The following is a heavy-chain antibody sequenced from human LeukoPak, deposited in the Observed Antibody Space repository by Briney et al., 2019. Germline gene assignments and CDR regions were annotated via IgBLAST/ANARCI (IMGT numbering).Heavy chain of an antibody. CDR1: GYTFTSYG. CDR2: ISAYNGNT. V-gene: IGHV1-18*01. CDR3: ARDTGLAEGGCSGGSCYSMVADY. Sequence: ASVKVSCKASGYTFTSYGISWVRQAPGQGLEWMGWISAYNGNTNYAQKLQGRVTMTTDTSTSTAYMELRSLRSDDTAVYYCARDTGLAEGGCSGGSCYSMVADYWGQGTLVTVSS. J-gene: IGHJ4*02. D-gene: IGHD2-15*01.